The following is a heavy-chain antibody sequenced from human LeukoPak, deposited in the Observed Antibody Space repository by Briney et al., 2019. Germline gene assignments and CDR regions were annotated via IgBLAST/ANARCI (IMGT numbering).Heavy chain of an antibody. CDR1: GFTFSNYW. D-gene: IGHD6-6*01. V-gene: IGHV3-7*03. CDR3: ARVRYSSSSVRLDY. CDR2: IKHDASEK. Sequence: GGSLRLSCAASGFTFSNYWMAWVRQTPGKGLEWVANIKHDASEKYYVDSVKGRFTISRDNAQNSFYLQMNSLRAEDTALYYCARVRYSSSSVRLDYWGQGTLVTVSS. J-gene: IGHJ4*02.